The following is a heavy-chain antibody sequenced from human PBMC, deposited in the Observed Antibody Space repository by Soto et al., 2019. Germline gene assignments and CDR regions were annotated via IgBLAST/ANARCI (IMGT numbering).Heavy chain of an antibody. CDR1: GFTFSSYW. CDR2: IKQDGSEK. V-gene: IGHV3-7*01. J-gene: IGHJ6*03. Sequence: PGGSLRLSCAASGFTFSSYWMSWVRQAPGKGLEWVANIKQDGSEKYYVDSVKGRFTISGDNAKNSLYLQMNSLRAEDTAVYYCARDNGIIGDTRHLYSSGWYYYMDVWGKGTTVTVSS. CDR3: ARDNGIIGDTRHLYSSGWYYYMDV. D-gene: IGHD6-19*01.